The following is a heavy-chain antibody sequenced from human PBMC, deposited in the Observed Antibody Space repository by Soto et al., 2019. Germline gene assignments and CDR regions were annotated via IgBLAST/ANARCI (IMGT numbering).Heavy chain of an antibody. J-gene: IGHJ6*02. CDR1: GYTFTGYY. CDR2: INPNSGGT. CDR3: ARGQGYSSSWYGTYYYYGMDV. D-gene: IGHD6-13*01. V-gene: IGHV1-2*04. Sequence: GASVKVSCKASGYTFTGYYMHWVRQAPGQGLEWMGWINPNSGGTNYAQKFQGWVTMTRDTSISTAYMELSRLRSDDTAVYYCARGQGYSSSWYGTYYYYGMDVWGQGTTVTVSS.